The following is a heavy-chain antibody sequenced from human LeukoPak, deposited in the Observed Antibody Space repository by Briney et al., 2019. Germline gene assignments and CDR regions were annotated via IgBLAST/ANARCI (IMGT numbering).Heavy chain of an antibody. CDR3: AKSTSELGYCSGGSCYSGYYFDY. CDR1: GFTFRRYA. D-gene: IGHD2-15*01. V-gene: IGHV3-23*01. CDR2: ISGSGGST. J-gene: IGHJ4*02. Sequence: PGGSLRLSCAASGFTFRRYAMSWVRQAPGKGLEWVSAISGSGGSTYYADSVKGRFTISRDNSKNTLYLQMNSLRAEDTAVYYCAKSTSELGYCSGGSCYSGYYFDYWGQGTLVTVSS.